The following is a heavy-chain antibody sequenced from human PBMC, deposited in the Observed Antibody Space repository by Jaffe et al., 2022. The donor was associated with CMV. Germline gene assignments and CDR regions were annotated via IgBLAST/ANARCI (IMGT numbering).Heavy chain of an antibody. D-gene: IGHD2-21*02. Sequence: EVQLLESGGGLVQPGGSLRLSCAASGFTFSNFAMNWVRQAPGKGLEWVSTISGRGENTWYEDSVRGRFTVSRDNSRNTAYLQLKNLRAEDTAVYYCAKDNVVVTWRGDAFDTWGQGTLVTVSS. V-gene: IGHV3-23*01. CDR1: GFTFSNFA. CDR3: AKDNVVVTWRGDAFDT. CDR2: ISGRGENT. J-gene: IGHJ3*02.